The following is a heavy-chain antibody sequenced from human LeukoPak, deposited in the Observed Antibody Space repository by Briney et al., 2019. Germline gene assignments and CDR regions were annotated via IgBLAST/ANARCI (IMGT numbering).Heavy chain of an antibody. Sequence: ASVKVSCKASGYTFTSYGISWVRQAPGQGLEWMGWISAYNGNTNYAQKLQGRVTMTTDTSTSTAYMELRSLRSDDTAVYYCARNFITTLDYYYYMDVWGKGTTVTVSS. J-gene: IGHJ6*03. D-gene: IGHD3-3*01. CDR3: ARNFITTLDYYYYMDV. V-gene: IGHV1-18*01. CDR2: ISAYNGNT. CDR1: GYTFTSYG.